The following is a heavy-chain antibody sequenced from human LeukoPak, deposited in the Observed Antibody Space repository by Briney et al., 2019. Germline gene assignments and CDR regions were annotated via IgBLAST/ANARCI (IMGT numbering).Heavy chain of an antibody. V-gene: IGHV4-34*01. D-gene: IGHD3-3*01. J-gene: IGHJ6*02. CDR1: GGSFSGYY. CDR2: INHSGST. Sequence: SETLSLTCAVYGGSFSGYYWSWIRQPPGKGLEWIGEINHSGSTNYNPSLKSRVTISVDTSKNQFSLKLSSVTAADTAVYYCAREGRFLEGYYGMDVWGQGTTVTVSS. CDR3: AREGRFLEGYYGMDV.